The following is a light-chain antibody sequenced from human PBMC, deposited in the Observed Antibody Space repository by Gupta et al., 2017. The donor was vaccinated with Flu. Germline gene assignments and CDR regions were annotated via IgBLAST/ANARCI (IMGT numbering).Light chain of an antibody. CDR2: AAS. Sequence: PSSLSASEGDRVTITCRASQEIRDFLVWYQQKPGKAPELLIAAASRVKSGVPRSFSGRGSGTDFTLTISSRQSEDVATYYCQEYVSAPWTFGQGTRVEI. V-gene: IGKV1-27*01. CDR1: QEIRDF. J-gene: IGKJ1*01. CDR3: QEYVSAPWT.